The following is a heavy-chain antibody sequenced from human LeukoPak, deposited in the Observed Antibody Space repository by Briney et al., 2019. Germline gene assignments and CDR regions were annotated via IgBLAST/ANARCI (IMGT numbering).Heavy chain of an antibody. CDR2: IYHSGST. D-gene: IGHD2-8*01. J-gene: IGHJ4*02. V-gene: IGHV4-38-2*02. CDR1: GYSISSGYY. Sequence: SETLSLTCTVSGYSISSGYYWGWIRQPPGKGLEWIGSIYHSGSTYYNPSLKSRVTIPVDTSKNQFSLKLSSVTAADTAVYYCARILMVYALDYWGQGTLVTVSS. CDR3: ARILMVYALDY.